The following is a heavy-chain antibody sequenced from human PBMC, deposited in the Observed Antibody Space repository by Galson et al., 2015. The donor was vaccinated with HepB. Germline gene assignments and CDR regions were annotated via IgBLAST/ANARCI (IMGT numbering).Heavy chain of an antibody. CDR2: INPNSGGT. Sequence: SVKVSCKASGYTFTGYYMHWVRQAPGQGLEWMGWINPNSGGTNYAQKFQGRVTMTRDTSISTAYMELSRLRSDDTAVYYCARDKEYCSSTSCYTMWYYYMDVWGKGTTVTVSS. CDR3: ARDKEYCSSTSCYTMWYYYMDV. D-gene: IGHD2-2*02. CDR1: GYTFTGYY. J-gene: IGHJ6*03. V-gene: IGHV1-2*02.